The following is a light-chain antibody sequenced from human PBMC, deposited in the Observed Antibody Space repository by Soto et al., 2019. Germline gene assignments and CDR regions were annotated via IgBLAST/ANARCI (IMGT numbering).Light chain of an antibody. CDR3: QQRSNWPPTLT. V-gene: IGKV3-11*01. CDR1: QSVGSY. Sequence: EVVLTQSPATLSLSPGESATLSCRASQSVGSYLAWYQHKPGQPPRLVFYDASNRATGIPARFIGSGSGTDVTLTISSLEPEDVAVYYRQQRSNWPPTLTFGQGTKVEIK. CDR2: DAS. J-gene: IGKJ1*01.